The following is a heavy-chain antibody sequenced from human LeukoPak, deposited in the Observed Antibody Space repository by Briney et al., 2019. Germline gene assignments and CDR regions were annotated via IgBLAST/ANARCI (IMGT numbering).Heavy chain of an antibody. CDR1: GGSFNSYA. J-gene: IGHJ2*01. Sequence: SVKVSCTASGGSFNSYAISWVRQAPEQGLEWMGGIIPIFGTANYAQKFQGRVTITADKSTNTAYMELSSLRSEDTAVYYCARSQPLAYFDLWGRGTLVTVSS. CDR3: ARSQPLAYFDL. V-gene: IGHV1-69*06. CDR2: IIPIFGTA.